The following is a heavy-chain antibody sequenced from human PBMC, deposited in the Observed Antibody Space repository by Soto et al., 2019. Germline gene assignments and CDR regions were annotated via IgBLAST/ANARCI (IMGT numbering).Heavy chain of an antibody. CDR1: GLTCSSDA. Sequence: PGGSLRLSCAASGLTCSSDAMSWVRQAPGKGLEWVSAISGSGGSTYYADSVKGRFTISRDNSKNTLYLQMNSLRAEDTAVYYCAKVRYCSSTSCANFDYWGQGTLVTVS. V-gene: IGHV3-23*01. CDR2: ISGSGGST. D-gene: IGHD2-2*01. CDR3: AKVRYCSSTSCANFDY. J-gene: IGHJ4*02.